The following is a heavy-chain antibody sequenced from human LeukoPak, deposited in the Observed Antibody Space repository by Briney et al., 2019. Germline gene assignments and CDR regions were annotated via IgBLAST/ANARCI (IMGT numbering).Heavy chain of an antibody. J-gene: IGHJ4*02. V-gene: IGHV5-10-1*01. CDR3: ARQGHNFFDY. Sequence: GESLKISCKGSGYSFTSYWISWVRQLPGKGLEWMGRIDPSDSYTNYSPSFQGHVTISADKSISTAYLQWSTLKASDTAMYYCARQGHNFFDYWGQGTLVTVSS. CDR2: IDPSDSYT. CDR1: GYSFTSYW.